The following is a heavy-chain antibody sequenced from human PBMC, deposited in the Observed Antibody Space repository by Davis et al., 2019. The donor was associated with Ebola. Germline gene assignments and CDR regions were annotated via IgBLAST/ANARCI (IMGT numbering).Heavy chain of an antibody. V-gene: IGHV1-18*01. CDR3: AREQGRYYDSSGFGY. CDR1: GYTFTSYG. D-gene: IGHD3-22*01. CDR2: ISAYNGNT. Sequence: ASVKVSCKASGYTFTSYGISWVRQAPGQGLEWMGWISAYNGNTNYAQKFQGWVTMTRDTSISTAYMELSRLRSDDTAVYYCAREQGRYYDSSGFGYWGQGTLVTVSS. J-gene: IGHJ4*02.